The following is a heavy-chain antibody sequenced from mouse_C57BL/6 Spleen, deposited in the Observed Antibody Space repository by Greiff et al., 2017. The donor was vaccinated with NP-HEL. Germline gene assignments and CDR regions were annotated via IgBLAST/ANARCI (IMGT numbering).Heavy chain of an antibody. J-gene: IGHJ2*01. Sequence: EVKLMESGGGLVKPGGSLKLSCAASGFTFSDYGMHWVRQAPEKGLEWVAYISSGSSTIYYAATVKGRFTISRDNAKNTLFLQMTSLRSEDTAMYYCAITGYIDYWGQGTTLTVSS. V-gene: IGHV5-17*01. D-gene: IGHD4-1*01. CDR2: ISSGSSTI. CDR1: GFTFSDYG. CDR3: AITGYIDY.